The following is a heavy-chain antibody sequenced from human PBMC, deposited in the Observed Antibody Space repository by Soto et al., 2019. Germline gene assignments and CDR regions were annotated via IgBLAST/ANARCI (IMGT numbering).Heavy chain of an antibody. Sequence: SETLSLTCAVYGGSFSCYYWSWIRQPPGKGLEWIGEINHSGSTNYNPSLKSRVTISVDTSKDQFSLKLSSVTAADTAVYYCARGTLIYYYGMDVWGQGTTVTVSS. V-gene: IGHV4-34*01. CDR3: ARGTLIYYYGMDV. D-gene: IGHD2-8*01. J-gene: IGHJ6*02. CDR2: INHSGST. CDR1: GGSFSCYY.